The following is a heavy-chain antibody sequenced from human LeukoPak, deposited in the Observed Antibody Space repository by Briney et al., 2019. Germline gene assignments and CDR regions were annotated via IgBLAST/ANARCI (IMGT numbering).Heavy chain of an antibody. Sequence: ASVKVSRKASGYTFTIYVIRCVRQAPGQGLECMGYISAYNVNTNYAQKLQGRVTMTTDTSTSTAYMELRSLRSDDTAVYYCARLGYCSGGSCAYYYYGMDAWGQGTTVTVSS. J-gene: IGHJ6*02. CDR2: ISAYNVNT. D-gene: IGHD2-15*01. V-gene: IGHV1-18*01. CDR3: ARLGYCSGGSCAYYYYGMDA. CDR1: GYTFTIYV.